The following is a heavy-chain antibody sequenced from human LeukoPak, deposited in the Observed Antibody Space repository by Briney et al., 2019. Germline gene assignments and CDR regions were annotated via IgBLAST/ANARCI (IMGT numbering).Heavy chain of an antibody. V-gene: IGHV5-10-1*04. CDR1: GYRFASYW. Sequence: GESLTISCKASGYRFASYWISWVRQMPDKGLEWMGRIDPTDSYTSYSPSFQGQVTISADKSISTAYLQWSSLKASDTAIYYCARLPLYGSGTFDYWGQGTLVTVSS. CDR3: ARLPLYGSGTFDY. J-gene: IGHJ4*02. D-gene: IGHD3-10*01. CDR2: IDPTDSYT.